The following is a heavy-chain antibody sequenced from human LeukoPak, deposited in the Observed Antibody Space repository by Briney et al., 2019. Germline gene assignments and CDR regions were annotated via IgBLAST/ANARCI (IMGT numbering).Heavy chain of an antibody. CDR2: ISSSSSYI. CDR1: GFTFSSYS. D-gene: IGHD5-18*01. J-gene: IGHJ4*02. V-gene: IGHV3-21*01. CDR3: ARVDTAMVTPHYFDY. Sequence: GGSLRLSCAASGFTFSSYSMNWVRQAPGKGLEWVSSISSSSSYIYYADSVKGRFTISRDNAKNSLYLQMNSLRAEDTAVYYCARVDTAMVTPHYFDYWGQGTLVTVSS.